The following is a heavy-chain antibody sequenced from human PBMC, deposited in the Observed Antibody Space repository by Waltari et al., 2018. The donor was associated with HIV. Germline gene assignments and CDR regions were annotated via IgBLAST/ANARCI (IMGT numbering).Heavy chain of an antibody. CDR3: ARDPMVRGRVGMDV. CDR1: GFPFDDYT. J-gene: IGHJ6*02. V-gene: IGHV3-43*01. Sequence: EVQLVESGGVVVQPGGSLRLSCAASGFPFDDYTILWVRQAPGKGLEWVSLISWDGGSTYYADSVKGRFTISRDNAKNSLYLQMNSLRAEDTAVYYCARDPMVRGRVGMDVWGQGTTVTVSS. CDR2: ISWDGGST. D-gene: IGHD3-10*01.